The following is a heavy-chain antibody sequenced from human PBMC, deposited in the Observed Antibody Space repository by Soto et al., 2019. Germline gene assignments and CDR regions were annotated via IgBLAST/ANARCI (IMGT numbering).Heavy chain of an antibody. CDR3: AKDYQGLLWFGELLPLLDAFDT. V-gene: IGHV3-23*01. CDR1: GFTFSSYA. J-gene: IGHJ3*02. Sequence: GGSLRLSCAASGFTFSSYAMSWVRQAPGKGLEWVSAISGSGGSTYYADSVKGRFTISRDNSKNTLYLQMNSLRAEDTAVYYCAKDYQGLLWFGELLPLLDAFDTWGQGTMVTVSS. D-gene: IGHD3-10*01. CDR2: ISGSGGST.